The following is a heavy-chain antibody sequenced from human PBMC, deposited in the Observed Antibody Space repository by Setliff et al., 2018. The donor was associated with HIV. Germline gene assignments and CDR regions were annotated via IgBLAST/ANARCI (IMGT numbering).Heavy chain of an antibody. J-gene: IGHJ4*02. V-gene: IGHV4-39*01. D-gene: IGHD3-10*01. CDR1: GGSIVSSSYY. Sequence: SETLSHTCTVSGGSIVSSSYYWGWIRQPPGKGLEWIGTMYYRGTTYNNPSLKSRVTFSADTSKNQFSLNLNSVTATDTAVYYCARQGLTMNRGVPAPILYYFDYWGPGILVTVSS. CDR2: MYYRGTT. CDR3: ARQGLTMNRGVPAPILYYFDY.